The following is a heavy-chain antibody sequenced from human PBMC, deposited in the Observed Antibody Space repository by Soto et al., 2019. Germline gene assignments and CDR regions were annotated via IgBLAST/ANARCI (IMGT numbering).Heavy chain of an antibody. Sequence: EAQLVESGGDLVQPGGSLRLSCAASGFTFSYYWMHWVRQAPGKGLVWVSHVKKDGSDTSYADFVKGRSTISRDNAKKKVLLEINSLGVEDTAVYFCARGGVGSFDSWGQGTQVTVSS. V-gene: IGHV3-74*01. CDR1: GFTFSYYW. J-gene: IGHJ4*02. CDR2: VKKDGSDT. CDR3: ARGGVGSFDS. D-gene: IGHD2-2*03.